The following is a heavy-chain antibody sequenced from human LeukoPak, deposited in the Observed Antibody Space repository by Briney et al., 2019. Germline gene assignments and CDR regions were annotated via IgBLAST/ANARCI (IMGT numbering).Heavy chain of an antibody. CDR2: INHSGST. CDR1: GGSFSGYY. J-gene: IGHJ5*02. V-gene: IGHV4-34*01. Sequence: KPSETLSLTCAVYGGSFSGYYWSWIRQPPGKGLEWIGEINHSGSTNYNPSLKSRVTISVDTSKNQFSLKLSSVTAADTAVYYCARGRGYSYGFCWFVPWGQGTLVTVSS. CDR3: ARGRGYSYGFCWFVP. D-gene: IGHD5-18*01.